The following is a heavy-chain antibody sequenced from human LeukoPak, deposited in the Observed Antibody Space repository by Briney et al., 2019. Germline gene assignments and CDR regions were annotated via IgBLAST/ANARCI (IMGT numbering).Heavy chain of an antibody. CDR1: GFTFSSYE. V-gene: IGHV3-21*01. CDR2: ISSSSSYI. J-gene: IGHJ4*02. D-gene: IGHD3-10*01. CDR3: ARSSNYYGSVGNVDY. Sequence: PGGSLRLSCAASGFTFSSYEMNWVRQAPGKGLEWVSSISSSSSYIYYADSVKGRFTISRDNAKNSLYLQMNSLRAEDTAVYYCARSSNYYGSVGNVDYWGQGTLVTVSS.